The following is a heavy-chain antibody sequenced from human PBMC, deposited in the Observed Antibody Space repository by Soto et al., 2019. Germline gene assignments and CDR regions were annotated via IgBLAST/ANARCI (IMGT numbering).Heavy chain of an antibody. D-gene: IGHD3-3*01. CDR3: XRDSYYDFWRGYYPNFDY. J-gene: IGHJ4*02. CDR2: ISSSSSYT. V-gene: IGHV3-11*06. Sequence: GGSLRLSCAASGFTFSYYYMSWIRQAPGKGLEWVSYISSSSSYTNYADSVKGRFTISRDNAKNSLYLQMNSLRAEDTAVYYCXRDSYYDFWRGYYPNFDYWGQGTLVTVS. CDR1: GFTFSYYY.